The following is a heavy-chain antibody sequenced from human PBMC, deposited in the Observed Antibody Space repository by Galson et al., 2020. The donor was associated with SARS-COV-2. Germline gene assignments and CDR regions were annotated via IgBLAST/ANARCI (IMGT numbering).Heavy chain of an antibody. V-gene: IGHV3-15*01. CDR3: TTGFPTKGLWCGEPWVGDY. Sequence: GGSLRLSCASSGFTFSNAWMSWVRQAPGKGLEWVGLIKSKTDGGTTDYAAPVKGRFTISRDDSKNTLYLQMNSLKTEDTAVYYCTTGFPTKGLWCGEPWVGDYWGQGTRVTVSS. J-gene: IGHJ4*02. CDR2: IKSKTDGGTT. D-gene: IGHD3-10*01. CDR1: GFTFSNAW.